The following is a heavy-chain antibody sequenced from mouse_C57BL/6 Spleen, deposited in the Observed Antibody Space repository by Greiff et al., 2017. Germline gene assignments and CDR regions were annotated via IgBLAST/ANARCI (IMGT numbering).Heavy chain of an antibody. CDR1: GYTFTSYT. CDR2: INPSSGYT. Sequence: QVQLQQSGAELARPGASVKMSCKASGYTFTSYTMHWVKQRPGQGLEWIGYINPSSGYTKYNQKFKDKATLTADKSSSTAYMQLSSLTSEDSAVYYGAREAYYGSSPFAYWGQGTLVTVSA. J-gene: IGHJ3*01. CDR3: AREAYYGSSPFAY. D-gene: IGHD1-1*01. V-gene: IGHV1-4*01.